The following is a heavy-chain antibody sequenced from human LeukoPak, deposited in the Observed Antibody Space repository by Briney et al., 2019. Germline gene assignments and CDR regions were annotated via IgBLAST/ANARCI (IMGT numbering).Heavy chain of an antibody. CDR2: MKSKTDGGTT. Sequence: GGSLRLSCAASGFTFSDAWMTWVRQAPGKGLEWVGRMKSKTDGGTTDYTAPVKDRFTISRDDSKNTLYLQMNSLKTEDTAVYYCTTAPIGYCSATTCFDYWGQGAPVTVSS. D-gene: IGHD2-2*01. CDR1: GFTFSDAW. J-gene: IGHJ4*02. V-gene: IGHV3-15*01. CDR3: TTAPIGYCSATTCFDY.